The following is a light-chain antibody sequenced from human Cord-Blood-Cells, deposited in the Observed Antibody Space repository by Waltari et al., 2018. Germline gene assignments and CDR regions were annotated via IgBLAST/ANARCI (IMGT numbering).Light chain of an antibody. V-gene: IGKV3-15*01. Sequence: EIVMTQSPATLSVSPGERATLSCRASQSVSSNLAWYQQKPGQAPRLLIYGAYTRATGIPARFSGSGSGTEFTLTISSLQSEYFAVYYCQQYNNWPMYTFGQGTKLEIK. J-gene: IGKJ2*01. CDR3: QQYNNWPMYT. CDR1: QSVSSN. CDR2: GAY.